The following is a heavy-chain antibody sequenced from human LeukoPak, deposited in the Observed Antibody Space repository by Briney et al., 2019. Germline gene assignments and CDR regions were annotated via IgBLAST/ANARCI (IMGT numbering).Heavy chain of an antibody. Sequence: GGSLRLSCAASGFTLRNYGMHWVRQAPGKGLEWVAIIWYDGSNKYYGDSVEGRFTISRDNSKNTLSLQMDSLRAEDTAVYYCARDRRGSYSGMDVWGQGTTVTVSS. CDR3: ARDRRGSYSGMDV. V-gene: IGHV3-33*01. CDR2: IWYDGSNK. D-gene: IGHD1-26*01. J-gene: IGHJ6*02. CDR1: GFTLRNYG.